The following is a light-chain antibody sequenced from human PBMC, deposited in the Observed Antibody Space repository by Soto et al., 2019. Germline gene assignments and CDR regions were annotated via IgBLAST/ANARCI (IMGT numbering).Light chain of an antibody. Sequence: DIQMTQSPSTLSASVGDRVTITCRASQSISTWLAWYQQKPGKAPKVLIYKASSLETGVPSRFSGSRSGTEFTLTISSLQTDDFATYYCQQYDSSPLTFGGGTKVDIK. CDR2: KAS. J-gene: IGKJ4*01. CDR3: QQYDSSPLT. V-gene: IGKV1-5*03. CDR1: QSISTW.